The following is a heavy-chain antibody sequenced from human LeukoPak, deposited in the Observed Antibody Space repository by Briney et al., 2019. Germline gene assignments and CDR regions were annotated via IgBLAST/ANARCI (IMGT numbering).Heavy chain of an antibody. J-gene: IGHJ4*02. V-gene: IGHV4-39*07. D-gene: IGHD2-21*01. Sequence: TSETLSLTCTVSGGSSSSSSYYWGWIRQPPGKGLEWIGSIYYSGSTYYNPSLKSRVTISVDTSKNQFSLKLSSVTAADTAVYYCARGGGDWGFHQSDYWGQGTLVTVSS. CDR2: IYYSGST. CDR3: ARGGGDWGFHQSDY. CDR1: GGSSSSSSYY.